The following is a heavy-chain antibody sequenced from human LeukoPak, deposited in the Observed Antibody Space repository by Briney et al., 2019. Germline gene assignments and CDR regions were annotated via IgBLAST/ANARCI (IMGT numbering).Heavy chain of an antibody. CDR3: ARRWRWLQFSGYFGY. J-gene: IGHJ4*02. D-gene: IGHD5-24*01. V-gene: IGHV4-34*01. Sequence: SETLSLTCAVSGGSFSAFFWRWIRQPPGKGLEWIGSIYYSGSTYYNPSLKSRVTISVDTSKNQFSLKLSSVTAADTAVYYCARRWRWLQFSGYFGYWGQGTLVTVSS. CDR1: GGSFSAFF. CDR2: IYYSGST.